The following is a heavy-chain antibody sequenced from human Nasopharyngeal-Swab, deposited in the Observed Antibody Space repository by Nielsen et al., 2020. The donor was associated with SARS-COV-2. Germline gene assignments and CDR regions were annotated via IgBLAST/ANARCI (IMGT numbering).Heavy chain of an antibody. CDR2: IYPGGST. Sequence: GESLKISCEVSGFSVSYNYMNWVRQAPGKGLEWVSVIYPGGSTYYADSVKGRFTISRDSSKSTLYLQMSSLRAEDSAVYYCAREVRGYIDCWGQGTLVAVSS. D-gene: IGHD5-18*01. CDR3: AREVRGYIDC. J-gene: IGHJ4*02. V-gene: IGHV3-53*01. CDR1: GFSVSYNY.